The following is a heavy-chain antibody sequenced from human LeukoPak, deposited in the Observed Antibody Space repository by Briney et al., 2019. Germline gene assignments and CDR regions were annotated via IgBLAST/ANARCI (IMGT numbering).Heavy chain of an antibody. CDR3: ARESVRYCSGGSCPYYFDY. CDR1: GGSISSYY. Sequence: SETLSLTCTVSGGSISSYYWSWVRQPAWKGLEWIGRIYSSGNTNYNPSLKSRVTMSVDTSRNQFSLKLSSVTAADTAVYYCARESVRYCSGGSCPYYFDYWGQGTLVTVSS. D-gene: IGHD2-15*01. V-gene: IGHV4-4*07. CDR2: IYSSGNT. J-gene: IGHJ4*02.